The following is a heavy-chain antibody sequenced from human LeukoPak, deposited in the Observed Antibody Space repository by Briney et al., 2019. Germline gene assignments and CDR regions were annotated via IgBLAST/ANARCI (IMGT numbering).Heavy chain of an antibody. Sequence: SETLSLICTVSGYSISSGYYWGWIRPPPREGLEWIGSIYNSGTSYYNPSLKSRLAISVDTSKNELSLKLSAVTAADTAVYYLARQVGRGLIALYYYYMDVWGKGTTVTISS. CDR3: ARQVGRGLIALYYYYMDV. J-gene: IGHJ6*03. CDR1: GYSISSGYY. V-gene: IGHV4-38-2*02. D-gene: IGHD3-10*01. CDR2: IYNSGTS.